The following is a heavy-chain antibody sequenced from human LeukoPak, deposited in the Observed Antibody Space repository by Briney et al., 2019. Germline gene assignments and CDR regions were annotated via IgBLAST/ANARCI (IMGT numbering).Heavy chain of an antibody. J-gene: IGHJ4*02. CDR1: GASISSSSYY. D-gene: IGHD6-19*01. CDR2: IYYSGST. V-gene: IGHV4-39*07. Sequence: SETLSLTCTVSGASISSSSYYWAWIRQPPGKGLEWIGSIYYSGSTYYNPSLKSRVTISLDTSKNQFSLKLNSVTAADTAVYFCARRASSARYHDYWGQGTLVIVSS. CDR3: ARRASSARYHDY.